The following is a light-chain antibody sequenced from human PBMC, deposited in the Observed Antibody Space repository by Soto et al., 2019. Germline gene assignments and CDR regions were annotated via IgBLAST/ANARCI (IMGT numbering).Light chain of an antibody. V-gene: IGKV3-20*01. J-gene: IGKJ2*01. CDR2: ASS. CDR3: QQYGRSPLVDT. Sequence: EIVLTQSPGTLSLSPGERATLSCRTSQSVNSNFLDWYQNTPRQAPRLLVYASSTSAAGATDTFSGSGYWTEFSLTISSLEPEDCAVYCFQQYGRSPLVDTFGQRTK. CDR1: QSVNSNF.